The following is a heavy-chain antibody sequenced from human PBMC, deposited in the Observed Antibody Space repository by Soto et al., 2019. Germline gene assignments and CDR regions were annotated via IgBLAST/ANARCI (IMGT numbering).Heavy chain of an antibody. Sequence: SQTLSLTCVISGDSVSSNSAAWNWIRQSPSRGLEWLGRTYYRSKWYNDYAVSVKSRITINPDTSKNQFSLQLNSVTPEDTAVYYCAREGLAYCGGDCYYYFDYWGQGTRVTVSS. D-gene: IGHD2-21*01. CDR2: TYYRSKWYN. CDR1: GDSVSSNSAA. J-gene: IGHJ4*02. CDR3: AREGLAYCGGDCYYYFDY. V-gene: IGHV6-1*01.